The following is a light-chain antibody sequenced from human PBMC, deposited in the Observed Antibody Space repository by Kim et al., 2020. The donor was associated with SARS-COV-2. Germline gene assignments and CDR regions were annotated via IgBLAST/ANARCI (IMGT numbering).Light chain of an antibody. CDR1: QSVSSSY. CDR2: GAS. J-gene: IGKJ2*01. V-gene: IGKV3-20*01. Sequence: EIVLTQSPGTLSLSPGERATLSCRASQSVSSSYLAWYQQKPGQAPRLLIYGASSRATGIPDRFSGSGSGTDFTLTISRLEPEDFAVYYCQQYGSSPYTFGQGTKLGD. CDR3: QQYGSSPYT.